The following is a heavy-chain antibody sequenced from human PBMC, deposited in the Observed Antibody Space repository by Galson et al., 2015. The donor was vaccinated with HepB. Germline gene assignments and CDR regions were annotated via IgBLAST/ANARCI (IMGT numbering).Heavy chain of an antibody. CDR2: VSTSGGYT. Sequence: SLRLSCAASGFTFSSYALSWVRQAPGKGLEWVSSVSTSGGYTDYADSVKGRFTISRDNSKNTLYLQMNSLRAEDTAVYFCAKVYEAYCGGDCSSYFDSWGQGTLVTVSS. V-gene: IGHV3-23*01. CDR3: AKVYEAYCGGDCSSYFDS. CDR1: GFTFSSYA. J-gene: IGHJ4*02. D-gene: IGHD2-21*02.